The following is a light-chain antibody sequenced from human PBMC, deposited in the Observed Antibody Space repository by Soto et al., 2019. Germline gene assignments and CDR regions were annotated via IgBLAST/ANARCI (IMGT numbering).Light chain of an antibody. CDR1: SSNIGAHFD. Sequence: QSVLTQPPSVSGAPGQRVTIPCTGSSSNIGAHFDVHWYQQLPGTAPKLLIFGTTNRPSGVPDRFSDSKSGTSASLTITGLQPEDEADYYCQSYDNSLSGSLFGGGTKLTVL. V-gene: IGLV1-40*01. J-gene: IGLJ2*01. CDR2: GTT. CDR3: QSYDNSLSGSL.